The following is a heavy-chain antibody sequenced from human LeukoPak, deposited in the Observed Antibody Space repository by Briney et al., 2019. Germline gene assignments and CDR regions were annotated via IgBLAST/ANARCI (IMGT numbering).Heavy chain of an antibody. V-gene: IGHV3-33*01. Sequence: GGSLRLSCAASGFTFSSYGMHWVRQAPGKGLEWVAVIWYDGSNKYYADSVKGRFTISRDNSKNTLYLQMNSLRAEDTAVYYCASTAGDGGGYNWYAFDIWGQGTMVTVSS. J-gene: IGHJ3*02. D-gene: IGHD5-24*01. CDR1: GFTFSSYG. CDR2: IWYDGSNK. CDR3: ASTAGDGGGYNWYAFDI.